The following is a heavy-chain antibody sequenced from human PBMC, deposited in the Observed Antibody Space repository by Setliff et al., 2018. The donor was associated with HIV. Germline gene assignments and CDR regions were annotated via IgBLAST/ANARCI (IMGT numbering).Heavy chain of an antibody. D-gene: IGHD3-22*01. CDR2: MFRTGTS. CDR3: ASRVYYYDSNNFLREEGFDP. CDR1: GYSIRSGYY. Sequence: NPSETLSLTCAVSGYSIRSGYYWGWIRQSPGKGLEWIGTMFRTGTSYYNPSLTSRVTISQDTSKNQFSLELTSVTAADTAVYYCASRVYYYDSNNFLREEGFDPWGQGTLVTVSS. V-gene: IGHV4-38-2*01. J-gene: IGHJ5*02.